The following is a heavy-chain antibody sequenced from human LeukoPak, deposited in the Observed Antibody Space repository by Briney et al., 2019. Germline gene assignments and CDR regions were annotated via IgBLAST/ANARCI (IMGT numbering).Heavy chain of an antibody. Sequence: GGSLRLSCAASGFTFSSYWMNWVRQAPGKGLEWVANIKQDGSDKYSVDSVKGRFTISRDNAKNSLYLQMNSLRAEDTAVYFCARDLLGPFDIWGQGTMVTVSS. D-gene: IGHD3-16*01. CDR2: IKQDGSDK. CDR3: ARDLLGPFDI. CDR1: GFTFSSYW. J-gene: IGHJ3*02. V-gene: IGHV3-7*04.